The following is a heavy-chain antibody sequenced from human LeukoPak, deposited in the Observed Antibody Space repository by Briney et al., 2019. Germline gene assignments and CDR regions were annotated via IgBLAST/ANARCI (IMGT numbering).Heavy chain of an antibody. CDR1: GFTFRNYW. CDR2: IKEDGSEK. V-gene: IGHV3-7*01. CDR3: ARGLWSGTY. D-gene: IGHD3-10*01. Sequence: GGSLRLSCAASGFTFRNYWMSWVRQAPGKGLEWVANIKEDGSEKYYVDSVKGRFTISRDNAKSSLSLQVNSLSAEDTAVYYCARGLWSGTYWGQGSLVTVSS. J-gene: IGHJ4*02.